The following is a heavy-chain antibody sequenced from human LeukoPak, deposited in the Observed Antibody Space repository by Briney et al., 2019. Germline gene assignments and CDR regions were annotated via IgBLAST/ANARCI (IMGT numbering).Heavy chain of an antibody. CDR3: AKVKPRGYSGYVYFDY. D-gene: IGHD5-12*01. CDR2: ISGSGGST. Sequence: GGSLRLSCAASGFTFSSYAMSWVRQAPGKGLEWVSAISGSGGSTYYADSVKGRFTIFRDNSKNTLYLQMNSLRAEDTAVYYCAKVKPRGYSGYVYFDYWGQGTLVTVSS. V-gene: IGHV3-23*01. J-gene: IGHJ4*02. CDR1: GFTFSSYA.